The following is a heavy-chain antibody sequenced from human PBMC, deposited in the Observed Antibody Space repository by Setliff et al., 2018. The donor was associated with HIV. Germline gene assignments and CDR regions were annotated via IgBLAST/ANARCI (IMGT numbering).Heavy chain of an antibody. J-gene: IGHJ3*02. CDR3: TAATLEHAFDI. CDR2: IRSMREGGPT. D-gene: IGHD1-1*01. CDR1: GFAFSPAW. Sequence: PGGSLRLSCAGSGFAFSPAWMTWVRQAPGKGLEWIGRIRSMREGGPTDYAAPVNGIFTISRDDSKNMVYLQMNSLTTEDTAVYHCTAATLEHAFDIWGQGTVVTVSS. V-gene: IGHV3-15*01.